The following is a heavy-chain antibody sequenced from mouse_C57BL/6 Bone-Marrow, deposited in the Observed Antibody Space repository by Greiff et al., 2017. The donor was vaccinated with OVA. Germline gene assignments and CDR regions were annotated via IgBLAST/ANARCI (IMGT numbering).Heavy chain of an antibody. D-gene: IGHD2-3*01. Sequence: EVQVVESGGGLVKPGGSLKLSCAASGFTFSSYAMSWVRQTPEKRLEWVATISDGGSYTYYPDNVKGRFTISRDNAKNNLYLQMSHLKSEDTAMYYCARDIDGYPWFAYWGQGTLVTVSA. J-gene: IGHJ3*01. V-gene: IGHV5-4*01. CDR3: ARDIDGYPWFAY. CDR1: GFTFSSYA. CDR2: ISDGGSYT.